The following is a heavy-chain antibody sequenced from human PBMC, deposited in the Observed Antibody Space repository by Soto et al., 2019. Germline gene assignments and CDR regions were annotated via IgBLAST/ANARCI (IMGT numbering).Heavy chain of an antibody. CDR2: INPKSGGT. V-gene: IGHV1-2*04. D-gene: IGHD2-2*01. J-gene: IGHJ5*01. CDR3: ARGVGSSWFDS. Sequence: QVQLVQSGTEVKKPGASVKVSCKASGYTFIDYYIHWVRQAPGQGLEWMGWINPKSGGTNYAQKFQGWVTMTRDTSICTAYMDLSRLTSDDTAVYYCARGVGSSWFDSWGQGTLVFVSS. CDR1: GYTFIDYY.